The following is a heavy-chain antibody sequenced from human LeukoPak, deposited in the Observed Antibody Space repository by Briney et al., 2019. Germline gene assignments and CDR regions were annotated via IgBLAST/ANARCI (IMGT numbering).Heavy chain of an antibody. D-gene: IGHD3-10*01. CDR3: ARSVSYYNVGY. CDR2: IWYDGSNK. V-gene: IGHV3-33*01. J-gene: IGHJ4*02. Sequence: PGGSLRPSCAASGFTFSIYGMHWVRQAPGKGLEWVAVIWYDGSNKYYADSVKGRFTISRDNSKNTLYLQMNSLRAEDTAVYYCARSVSYYNVGYWGQGTLVTVSS. CDR1: GFTFSIYG.